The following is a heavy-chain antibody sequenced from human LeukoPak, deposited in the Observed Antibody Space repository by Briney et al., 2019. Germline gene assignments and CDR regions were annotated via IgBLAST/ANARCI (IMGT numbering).Heavy chain of an antibody. CDR2: IIPILGIA. J-gene: IGHJ3*02. CDR3: ARGGDYEAFDI. V-gene: IGHV1-69*04. Sequence: SVKVSCKASGGTFSSYAISWVRQAPGQGLEWMGRIIPILGIANYAQKFQGRVTITADKSTSTAYMELSSLRSEDTAVYYCARGGDYEAFDIWGQGTMVTVSS. D-gene: IGHD4-17*01. CDR1: GGTFSSYA.